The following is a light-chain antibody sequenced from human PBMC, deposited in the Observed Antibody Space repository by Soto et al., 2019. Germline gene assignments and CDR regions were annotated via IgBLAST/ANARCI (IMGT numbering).Light chain of an antibody. J-gene: IGKJ1*01. V-gene: IGKV1-16*02. CDR1: QDIDFF. Sequence: DLQMPQSPSSLSASVGDRVTITCRASQDIDFFLAWFQQKPGKAPKSLIYATSKLQDGVPSKFTGSGSGTEFTLTNSTLQPEDFATYYCQQYNTYPWTFGPGTKV. CDR2: ATS. CDR3: QQYNTYPWT.